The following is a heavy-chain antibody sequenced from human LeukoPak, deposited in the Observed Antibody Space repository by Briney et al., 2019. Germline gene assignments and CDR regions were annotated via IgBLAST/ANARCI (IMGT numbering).Heavy chain of an antibody. CDR1: RFTFSSYA. CDR3: AKAIDSSGYYPRPYYYYMDV. J-gene: IGHJ6*03. Sequence: GGSLRLSCAASRFTFSSYAMSWVRQAPGKGLEWVSAISGSGGSTYYADSVKGRFTISRDNSKNTLYLQMNSLRAEDTAVYYCAKAIDSSGYYPRPYYYYMDVWGKGTTVTVSS. V-gene: IGHV3-23*01. CDR2: ISGSGGST. D-gene: IGHD3-22*01.